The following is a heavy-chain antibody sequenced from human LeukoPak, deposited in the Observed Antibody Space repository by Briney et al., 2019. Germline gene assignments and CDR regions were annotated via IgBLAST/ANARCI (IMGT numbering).Heavy chain of an antibody. D-gene: IGHD3-10*01. J-gene: IGHJ4*02. CDR3: ARAGGSGSYHY. CDR1: GFTFSSYW. V-gene: IGHV3-74*01. Sequence: GGSLRLSCAVSGFTFSSYWMHWVRQAPGKGLVWVSRINSDGSSTSYADSVKGRFTISRDNAKNTLYLQMNSLRAEDTAVYYCARAGGSGSYHYWGQGTLVTVSS. CDR2: INSDGSST.